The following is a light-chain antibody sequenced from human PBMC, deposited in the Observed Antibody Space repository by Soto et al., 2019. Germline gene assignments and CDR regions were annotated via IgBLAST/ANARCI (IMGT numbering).Light chain of an antibody. J-gene: IGKJ3*01. V-gene: IGKV3-11*01. Sequence: EIVLTQSPATLSLSPGERATLSCRASQSVSTYLAWYQQKPGQAPRLLIYDAFYRATGIPARFSGSGSGTDFTLTISSLEPEDFAVYYCQQRRNSITFGPGTKVDIK. CDR2: DAF. CDR1: QSVSTY. CDR3: QQRRNSIT.